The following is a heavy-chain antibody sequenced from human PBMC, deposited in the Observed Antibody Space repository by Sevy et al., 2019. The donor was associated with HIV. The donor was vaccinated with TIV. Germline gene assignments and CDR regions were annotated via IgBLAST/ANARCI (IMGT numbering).Heavy chain of an antibody. Sequence: SETLSLTCTVSGGSISSGGYYWSWIRQHPGKGLEWIGYIYYIGSTYYNPSLKSRVTISVDTSKKQLSLKLTSMTAADTAVYYCARTDSSGYYSGVDAFDIWGQGTMVTVSS. CDR2: IYYIGST. V-gene: IGHV4-31*03. CDR3: ARTDSSGYYSGVDAFDI. J-gene: IGHJ3*02. CDR1: GGSISSGGYY. D-gene: IGHD3-22*01.